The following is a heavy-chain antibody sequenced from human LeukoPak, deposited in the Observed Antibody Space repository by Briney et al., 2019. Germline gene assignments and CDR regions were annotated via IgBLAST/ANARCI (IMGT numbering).Heavy chain of an antibody. J-gene: IGHJ6*03. CDR1: GFTFSSYG. Sequence: QTGGSLRLSCAASGFTFSSYGMHWVRQAPGKGLEWVSAITGSGGRTYYADSVKGRFTISRDNSKNTLYLQMNSLRAEDTAVYYCARGHQLLTTDTNYYYYYYMDVWGKGTTVTISS. CDR3: ARGHQLLTTDTNYYYYYYMDV. V-gene: IGHV3-23*01. CDR2: ITGSGGRT. D-gene: IGHD2-2*01.